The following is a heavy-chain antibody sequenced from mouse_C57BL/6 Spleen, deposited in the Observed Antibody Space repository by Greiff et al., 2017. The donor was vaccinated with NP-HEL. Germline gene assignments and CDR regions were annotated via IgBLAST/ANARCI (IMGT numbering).Heavy chain of an antibody. CDR2: IDPENGDT. D-gene: IGHD1-1*01. CDR3: TTPYGGRPY. CDR1: GFNIKDDY. Sequence: EVQLQQSGAELVRPGASVKLSCTASGFNIKDDYMHWVKQRPEQGLEWIGWIDPENGDTDYASKFQGKATITADTSSNTAYLQLSSLTSEDTAVYYCTTPYGGRPYWGKGTLVTVSA. J-gene: IGHJ3*01. V-gene: IGHV14-4*01.